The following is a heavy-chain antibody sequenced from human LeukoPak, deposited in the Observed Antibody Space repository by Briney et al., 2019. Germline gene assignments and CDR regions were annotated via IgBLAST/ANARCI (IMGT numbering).Heavy chain of an antibody. V-gene: IGHV1-69*04. CDR2: IIPILGIA. J-gene: IGHJ1*01. CDR3: AREVGYYDSSGWIY. Sequence: ASVKVSCKASGGTFSSYAISWVRQAPGQGLEWMGRIIPILGIANYAQKFQGRVTITADKSTSTAYMELSSLRSEDTAVYYCAREVGYYDSSGWIYWGQGTLVTVSS. D-gene: IGHD3-22*01. CDR1: GGTFSSYA.